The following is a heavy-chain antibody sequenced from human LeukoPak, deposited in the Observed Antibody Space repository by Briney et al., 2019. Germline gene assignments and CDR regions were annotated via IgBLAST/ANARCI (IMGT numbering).Heavy chain of an antibody. V-gene: IGHV4-34*01. Sequence: SETLSLTCAVYGGSFSGYYWSWIRQPPGKGLEWVGEINHSGSTNYNPSLKSRVTISVDTSKNQFSLQLSSVTAADTAVYYCARGDRYYYDSSGYYLMDAFDIWGQGTMVTVSS. CDR1: GGSFSGYY. CDR3: ARGDRYYYDSSGYYLMDAFDI. J-gene: IGHJ3*02. CDR2: INHSGST. D-gene: IGHD3-22*01.